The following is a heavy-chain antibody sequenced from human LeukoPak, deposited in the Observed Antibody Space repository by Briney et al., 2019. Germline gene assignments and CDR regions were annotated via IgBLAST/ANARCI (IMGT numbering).Heavy chain of an antibody. Sequence: SVKVSCKASGGTFSSYAISWVRQAPGQGLEWMGGIIPIFGTANYAQKFQGRVTITADESTSTAYMELSSLRSEDTAVYYCATEALGKYNWFDPWGQGTLVTVSS. J-gene: IGHJ5*02. CDR3: ATEALGKYNWFDP. CDR2: IIPIFGTA. V-gene: IGHV1-69*13. CDR1: GGTFSSYA.